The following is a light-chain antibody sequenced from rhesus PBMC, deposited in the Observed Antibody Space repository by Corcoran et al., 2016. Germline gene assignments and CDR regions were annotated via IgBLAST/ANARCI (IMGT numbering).Light chain of an antibody. J-gene: IGKJ3*01. Sequence: ASQGITNDLAWYQQKPGETPKLLIYEASSLQSGIPSRFSGSGSGTDFTLTISSLQSEDFATYYCQHYYSTTLTFGPGTKLDIK. CDR3: QHYYSTTLT. CDR2: EAS. V-gene: IGKV1-25*01. CDR1: QGITND.